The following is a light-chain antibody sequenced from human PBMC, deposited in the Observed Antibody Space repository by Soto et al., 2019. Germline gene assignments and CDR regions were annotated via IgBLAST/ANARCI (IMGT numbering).Light chain of an antibody. CDR2: DVS. Sequence: QFALTQPRSVSGSPGQSVTISCTGTNSDIGGYNYVSWYQQNPGKAPKLVIYDVSKRPSGVPDRFSGSKSGNTASLTISGLQAEDEGDYYCCSYAGHYTFWVFGGGTQLTVL. CDR1: NSDIGGYNY. V-gene: IGLV2-11*01. J-gene: IGLJ3*02. CDR3: CSYAGHYTFWV.